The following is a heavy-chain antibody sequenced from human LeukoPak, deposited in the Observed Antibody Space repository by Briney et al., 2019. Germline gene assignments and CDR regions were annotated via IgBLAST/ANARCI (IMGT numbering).Heavy chain of an antibody. CDR1: GFTVSSNC. Sequence: GGSLRLSCAASGFTVSSNCMSWVRQAPGKGLEWVSVIYSGGSTYYADSVKGRFTISRDNSKNTLYLQMNSLRAEDTAVYYCASQLLVYALDIWGQGTMVTVSS. CDR2: IYSGGST. V-gene: IGHV3-53*01. D-gene: IGHD2-2*01. CDR3: ASQLLVYALDI. J-gene: IGHJ3*02.